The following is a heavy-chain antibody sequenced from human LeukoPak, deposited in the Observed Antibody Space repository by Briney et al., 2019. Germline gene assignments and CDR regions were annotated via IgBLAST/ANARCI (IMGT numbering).Heavy chain of an antibody. D-gene: IGHD3-22*01. CDR3: TTDRSYDSSGYYYYYYYGMDV. CDR2: IKSKTDGGTT. Sequence: RGSPRLSCAASGFTFSNAWMSWVRQAPGKGLEWVGRIKSKTDGGTTDYAAPVKGRFTISRDDSKNTLYLQMNSRKTEDTAVYYCTTDRSYDSSGYYYYYYYGMDVWGQASTVTVSS. V-gene: IGHV3-15*01. CDR1: GFTFSNAW. J-gene: IGHJ6*02.